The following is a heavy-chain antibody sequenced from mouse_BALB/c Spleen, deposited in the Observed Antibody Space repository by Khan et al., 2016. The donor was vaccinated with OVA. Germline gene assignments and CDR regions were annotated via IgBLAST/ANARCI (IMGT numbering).Heavy chain of an antibody. V-gene: IGHV3-1*02. CDR3: AGLRRGSWFAY. Sequence: VQLKQSGPDLVKPSQSLSLTCTVTGYSITSGYNWHWIRQFPGNKLEWMGYIHYSGSTNYNPSLKSRISITRDTSKNKFFLQLNSVTTEDTATYYCAGLRRGSWFAYWGQGTLVTVSA. CDR2: IHYSGST. CDR1: GYSITSGYN. J-gene: IGHJ3*01. D-gene: IGHD2-4*01.